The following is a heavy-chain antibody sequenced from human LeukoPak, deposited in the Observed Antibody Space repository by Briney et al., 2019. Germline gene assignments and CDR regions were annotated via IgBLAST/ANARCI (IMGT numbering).Heavy chain of an antibody. V-gene: IGHV3-21*01. D-gene: IGHD1-1*01. J-gene: IGHJ5*02. Sequence: NSGGSLRLSCAASGFTFSSYSMDWVRQAPGKGLEWVSSISSSSSYIYYADSVKGRFTISRDNPGNVFYLQMNSLRAEDTAVYYCTRVAQSGPTGWFDPWGQGTLVTVSS. CDR3: TRVAQSGPTGWFDP. CDR2: ISSSSSYI. CDR1: GFTFSSYS.